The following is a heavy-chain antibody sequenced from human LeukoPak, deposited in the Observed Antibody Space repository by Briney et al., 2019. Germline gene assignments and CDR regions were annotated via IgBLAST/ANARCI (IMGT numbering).Heavy chain of an antibody. CDR2: ISGSGGST. Sequence: PGGSLRLSCAASGFTFSSYAMSWVRQAPGKGLEWVSAISGSGGSTYYADSVKGRFTISRDNSKNTLYLQMNSLRAEDTAVYYCAKGAGIGAIDTYGYWYFDLWGRGSLVTVSS. J-gene: IGHJ2*01. CDR1: GFTFSSYA. CDR3: AKGAGIGAIDTYGYWYFDL. D-gene: IGHD6-13*01. V-gene: IGHV3-23*01.